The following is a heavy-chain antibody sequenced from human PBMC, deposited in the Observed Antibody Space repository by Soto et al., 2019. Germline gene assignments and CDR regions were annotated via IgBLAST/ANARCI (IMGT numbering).Heavy chain of an antibody. CDR2: IYYSGST. Sequence: QVQLQESGPGLVKPSQTLSLTCTVSGGSISSGGYYWSWIRQHPGKGLEWIGYIYYSGSTYYNPSLKSRVTISGDTSKNQFSLKLSSVTAADTAVYYCARDWGAYCSGGSCYPHYYYGMDVWGQGTTVTVSS. V-gene: IGHV4-31*03. D-gene: IGHD2-15*01. J-gene: IGHJ6*02. CDR3: ARDWGAYCSGGSCYPHYYYGMDV. CDR1: GGSISSGGYY.